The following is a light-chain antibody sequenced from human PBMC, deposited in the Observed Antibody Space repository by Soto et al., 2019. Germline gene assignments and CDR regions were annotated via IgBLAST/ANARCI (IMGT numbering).Light chain of an antibody. J-gene: IGKJ3*01. V-gene: IGKV3-20*01. CDR1: QSVSSSY. CDR2: GAS. CDR3: QQYGHT. Sequence: EIVLTQSPGTLFLSPGERATLSCRASQSVSSSYLAWYQQKPGQAPRLLIYGASSRATGIPDRFSGSGSGTDFTLTISRLEPEDFAVYYCQQYGHTFGPGTKVDIK.